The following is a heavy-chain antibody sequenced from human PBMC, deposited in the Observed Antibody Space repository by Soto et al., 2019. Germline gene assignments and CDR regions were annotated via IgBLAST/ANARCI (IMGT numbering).Heavy chain of an antibody. CDR3: ARGIIEYSSSSYFDY. D-gene: IGHD6-6*01. J-gene: IGHJ4*02. Sequence: EILSLTCTVSGGSISCYYWSWIRQPPGKGLEWIGYIYYSGSTNYNPSLKSRVTISVDTSKNQFSLKLSSVTAADTAVYYCARGIIEYSSSSYFDYWGQGTLVXVSS. CDR1: GGSISCYY. V-gene: IGHV4-59*01. CDR2: IYYSGST.